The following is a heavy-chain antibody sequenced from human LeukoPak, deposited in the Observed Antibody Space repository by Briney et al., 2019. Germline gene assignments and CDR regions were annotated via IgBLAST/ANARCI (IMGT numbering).Heavy chain of an antibody. V-gene: IGHV4-38-2*02. J-gene: IGHJ3*02. CDR2: IYHSGRT. Sequence: SETLSLTCTVTGYSVSIDYYWGWIRQPPGKGLEWIGSIYHSGRTHYNPSLKGRVAISLDTSKNQFSLKLSSATAADTAVYYCARDGLVDANAFDIWGQGTMVTVSS. CDR1: GYSVSIDYY. CDR3: ARDGLVDANAFDI. D-gene: IGHD2-2*01.